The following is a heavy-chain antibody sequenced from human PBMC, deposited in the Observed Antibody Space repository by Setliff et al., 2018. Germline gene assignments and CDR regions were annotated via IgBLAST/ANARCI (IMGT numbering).Heavy chain of an antibody. D-gene: IGHD3-10*01. V-gene: IGHV4-59*01. J-gene: IGHJ6*03. CDR3: ARTYHYASGRSGYYYYYYYMDV. Sequence: PSETLSLTCTVSGGSISSYYWSWIRQPPGKGLEWIGYIYYSGSTNYNPSLKSRVTISVDTSKNQFSLKLSSVTAADTAVYYCARTYHYASGRSGYYYYYYYMDVWGKGTTVTVSS. CDR1: GGSISSYY. CDR2: IYYSGST.